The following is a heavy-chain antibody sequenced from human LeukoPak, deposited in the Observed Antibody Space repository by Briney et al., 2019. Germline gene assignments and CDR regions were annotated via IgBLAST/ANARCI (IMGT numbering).Heavy chain of an antibody. D-gene: IGHD6-13*01. CDR1: GFTFSSYG. J-gene: IGHJ4*02. V-gene: IGHV3-30*02. Sequence: PGGSLRLSCAASGFTFSSYGMHWVRQAPGKGLEWVAFIRYDGSNKYYADSVKGRFTISRDNAKNSLYLQMNSLRAEDTAVYYCARAGTLGIAGLKTSQIFDYWGQGTLVTVSS. CDR2: IRYDGSNK. CDR3: ARAGTLGIAGLKTSQIFDY.